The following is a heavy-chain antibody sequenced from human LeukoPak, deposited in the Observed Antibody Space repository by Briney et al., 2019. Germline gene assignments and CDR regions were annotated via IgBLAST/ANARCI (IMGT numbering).Heavy chain of an antibody. Sequence: GGSLRLSCAASGFTFSSYSMNWVRQAPGKGLEWVSSISSSSSYIYYADSVKGRFTISRDNAKNSLYLQMNSLRAEDTAVYYCARGITIFGAVVYYYYFMDVWGKGTTVTVSS. CDR2: ISSSSSYI. J-gene: IGHJ6*03. CDR1: GFTFSSYS. V-gene: IGHV3-21*01. D-gene: IGHD3-3*01. CDR3: ARGITIFGAVVYYYYFMDV.